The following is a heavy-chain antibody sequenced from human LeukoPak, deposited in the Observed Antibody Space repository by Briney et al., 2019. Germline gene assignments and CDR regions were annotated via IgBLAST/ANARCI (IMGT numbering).Heavy chain of an antibody. CDR3: AKSVVIAVSGRFDY. CDR2: ISGSGDST. D-gene: IGHD2-21*01. Sequence: GGSLRLSCAASGFTFSGYAVNWVRQAPGKGLEWVSGISGSGDSTYYADSVKGRFTISRDNSKNTLYVQMNSLRAKDTAIYYCAKSVVIAVSGRFDYWGQGTLVTVSS. J-gene: IGHJ4*02. V-gene: IGHV3-23*01. CDR1: GFTFSGYA.